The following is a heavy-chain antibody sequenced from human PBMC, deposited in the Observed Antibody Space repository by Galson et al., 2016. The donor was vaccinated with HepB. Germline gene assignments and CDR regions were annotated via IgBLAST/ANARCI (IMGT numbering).Heavy chain of an antibody. Sequence: SLRLSCAASGFTFSSYAMSWVRQAPGKGLEWVSAISGGGGGANYADSVRGRFTISRDNSKTTLYLHINSLRAEDTAVYYCAKDRGTYDSSGYYLHLNYWGQGTLVTVSS. CDR1: GFTFSSYA. V-gene: IGHV3-23*01. J-gene: IGHJ4*02. CDR2: ISGGGGGA. CDR3: AKDRGTYDSSGYYLHLNY. D-gene: IGHD3-22*01.